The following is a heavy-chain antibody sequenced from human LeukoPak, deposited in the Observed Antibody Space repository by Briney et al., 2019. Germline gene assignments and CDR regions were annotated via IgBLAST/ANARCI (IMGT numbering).Heavy chain of an antibody. CDR2: INTDGSST. V-gene: IGHV3-74*01. CDR3: ARGWGYYFDY. D-gene: IGHD3-16*01. CDR1: GFTFSSYW. Sequence: GGSLRLSCAASGFTFSSYWMHWVRQAPGKGLGWVSRINTDGSSTSYADSVKGRFTISRDNAKNTLYLQMNSLRAEDTAVYYCARGWGYYFDYWGQGTLVTVSS. J-gene: IGHJ4*02.